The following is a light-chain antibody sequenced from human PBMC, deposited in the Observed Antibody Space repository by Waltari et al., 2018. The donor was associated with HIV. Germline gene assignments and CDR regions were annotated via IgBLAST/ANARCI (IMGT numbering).Light chain of an antibody. CDR3: SSYAPTNNFYVL. CDR1: SSDIGGYNY. J-gene: IGLJ2*01. V-gene: IGLV2-8*01. CDR2: EVT. Sequence: QSALTQPPSASGSPGQSVTISCTGTSSDIGGYNYVSWYQQHPGKAPKLIMTEVTKRPSGVPDRFSGSKSGNTASPTVSGLQAEDEAHYYCSSYAPTNNFYVLFGGGTALTVL.